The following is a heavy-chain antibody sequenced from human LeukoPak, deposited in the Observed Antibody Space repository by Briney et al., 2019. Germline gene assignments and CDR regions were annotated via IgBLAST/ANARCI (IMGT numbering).Heavy chain of an antibody. Sequence: ASVKVSCKASGYTFTSYAVSWVRRAPGQGLEWMGWSSVHNGDTNYAQNFQGRVTMTTDTSTNTAYMELRSLRSDDTAVYYCASHKDYGGYFHFDSWGQGTLVTVSS. CDR2: SSVHNGDT. CDR3: ASHKDYGGYFHFDS. CDR1: GYTFTSYA. V-gene: IGHV1-18*01. D-gene: IGHD4-17*01. J-gene: IGHJ4*02.